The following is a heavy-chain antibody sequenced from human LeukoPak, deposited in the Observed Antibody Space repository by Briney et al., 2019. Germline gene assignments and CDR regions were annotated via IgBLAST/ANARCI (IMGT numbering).Heavy chain of an antibody. CDR3: ARYNTEGGGNNWFDP. CDR1: GVSVSSGSYY. Sequence: SETLSLTCTVSGVSVSSGSYYWSWIRQPPGKGLEWIGYIYYSGSTNYNPSLKSRVTISVDTSKNQFSLKLSSVTAADTAVYYCARYNTEGGGNNWFDPWGQGTLVTVSS. CDR2: IYYSGST. V-gene: IGHV4-61*01. J-gene: IGHJ5*02. D-gene: IGHD2-15*01.